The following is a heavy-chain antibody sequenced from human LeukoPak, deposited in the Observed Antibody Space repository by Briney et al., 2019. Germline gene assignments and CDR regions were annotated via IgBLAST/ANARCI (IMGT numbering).Heavy chain of an antibody. CDR2: IKSKPDGETT. D-gene: IGHD6-13*01. Sequence: KSGGSLRLSCAASGFTFNYAWMTWVRQAPGKGLEWGGRIKSKPDGETTDYAAPVKGRFTISRDDSKNMLFLQMNSLKTEDTAVYYCTTEHGVANSWLHYDPFDIWGQGTMVTVSS. V-gene: IGHV3-15*01. CDR1: GFTFNYAW. J-gene: IGHJ3*02. CDR3: TTEHGVANSWLHYDPFDI.